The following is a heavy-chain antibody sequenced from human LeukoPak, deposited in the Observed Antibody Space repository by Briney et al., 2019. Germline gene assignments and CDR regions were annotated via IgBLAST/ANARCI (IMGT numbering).Heavy chain of an antibody. CDR2: MNPNSGNT. V-gene: IGHV1-8*02. D-gene: IGHD5-18*01. J-gene: IGHJ5*02. CDR3: ARDTAMVTA. Sequence: ASVKVSCKASGGTFSSYAISWVRQAPGQGLEWMGWMNPNSGNTGYAQKFQGRVTMTRNTSISTAYMELSSLRSEDTAVYYCARDTAMVTAWGQGTLVTVSS. CDR1: GGTFSSYA.